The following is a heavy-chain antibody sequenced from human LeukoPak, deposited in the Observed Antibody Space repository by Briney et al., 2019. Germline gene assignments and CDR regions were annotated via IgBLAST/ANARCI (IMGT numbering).Heavy chain of an antibody. V-gene: IGHV3-9*01. CDR2: ISWNSGSI. D-gene: IGHD6-19*01. CDR1: GFTFDDYA. J-gene: IGHJ4*02. Sequence: GRSLRLSCAASGFTFDDYAMHWVRQAPGKGLEWVSGISWNSGSIGYADSVKGRFTISRDNAKNSLYLQMNSLRAEDTALYYCARRRGFVAVAGTEPSDYWGQGTLVTVSS. CDR3: ARRRGFVAVAGTEPSDY.